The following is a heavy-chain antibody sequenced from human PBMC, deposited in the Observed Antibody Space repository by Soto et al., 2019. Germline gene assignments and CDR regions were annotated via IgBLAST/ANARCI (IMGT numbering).Heavy chain of an antibody. J-gene: IGHJ5*01. CDR3: ARDRGHCSGTSCYWFDP. Sequence: KPSETLSLTCTVSGGPISSGDYYWSWIRQQPGKGLEWIGFIYYGGSTDYNPSLKSRVTMSIDTSKNQFSMKLSSVTAADTAVYYCARDRGHCSGTSCYWFDPWGQGTLVTVSS. CDR2: IYYGGST. V-gene: IGHV4-31*03. D-gene: IGHD2-15*01. CDR1: GGPISSGDYY.